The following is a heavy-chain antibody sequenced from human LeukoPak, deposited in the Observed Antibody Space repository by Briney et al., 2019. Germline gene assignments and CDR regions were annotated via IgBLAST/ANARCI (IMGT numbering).Heavy chain of an antibody. CDR1: GGSISSYY. D-gene: IGHD5-18*01. CDR3: ARLRVRGYGYGPWEGPTWLDY. Sequence: SSETLSLTCTVSGGSISSYYWGWIRQPPGKGLEWIGNIYYSGSSYYNPSLKSRVTISVDTSKNQFSLKLSSVTAADTAVYYCARLRVRGYGYGPWEGPTWLDYWGQGTLVTVSS. V-gene: IGHV4-39*07. J-gene: IGHJ4*02. CDR2: IYYSGSS.